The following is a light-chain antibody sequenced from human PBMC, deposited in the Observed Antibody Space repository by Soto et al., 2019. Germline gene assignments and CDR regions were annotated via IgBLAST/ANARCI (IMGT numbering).Light chain of an antibody. CDR1: QTISNTF. CDR3: QQFGVSPT. CDR2: GAS. V-gene: IGKV3-20*01. Sequence: EIVLTQSPGTLSLSPGERATLSCRPSQTISNTFLAWYQQKPGQAPRLLIYGASSRATDIPDRFSGSGSGTDFTLTIGRLEPEDFAVYYCQQFGVSPTFGGGTKVDIK. J-gene: IGKJ4*01.